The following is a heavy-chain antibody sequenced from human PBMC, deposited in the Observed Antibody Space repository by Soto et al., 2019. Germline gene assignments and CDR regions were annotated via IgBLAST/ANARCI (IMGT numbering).Heavy chain of an antibody. D-gene: IGHD3-10*01. CDR3: ARVVSGY. CDR2: IIKNCGSX. V-gene: IGHV3-23*01. J-gene: IGHJ4*02. Sequence: PGGSLRLSFAASGFTFSTYGMSWVRQAPGKVLECVSTIIKNCGSXXXXXXXXXXXXXXRYXXNNXXXLXXXXXXXEDTAIYYCARVVSGYWGQGTLVTVSS. CDR1: GFTFSTYG.